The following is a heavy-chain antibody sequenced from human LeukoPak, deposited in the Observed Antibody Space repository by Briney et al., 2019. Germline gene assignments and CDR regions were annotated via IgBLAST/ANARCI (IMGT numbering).Heavy chain of an antibody. Sequence: TGGSLRLSCAASGFTFSSYAMHWVRQAPGKGLEWVAVISYDGSNKSYGDSVKGRFTISRDNSKNTLYLQMNSLRAEDTAVYYCAKDASPTVTTAYWYFDRWGRGTLVTVSS. D-gene: IGHD4-17*01. J-gene: IGHJ2*01. CDR2: ISYDGSNK. CDR3: AKDASPTVTTAYWYFDR. CDR1: GFTFSSYA. V-gene: IGHV3-30*04.